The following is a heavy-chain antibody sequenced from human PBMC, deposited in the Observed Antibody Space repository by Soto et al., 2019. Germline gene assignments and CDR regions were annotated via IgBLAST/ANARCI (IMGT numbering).Heavy chain of an antibody. CDR1: GFTFSNYE. CDR2: ISRSGTI. J-gene: IGHJ6*02. D-gene: IGHD3-3*01. CDR3: ARDRITIIGVVINYYTGMDV. V-gene: IGHV3-48*03. Sequence: PGGSLRLSCEASGFTFSNYEMNWVRQAPGKGLEWVSYISRSGTIYYADSVKGRFTISRDNAKNSLYLQMNSLRAEDTAVYYCARDRITIIGVVINYYTGMDVGGHGTTVTVSS.